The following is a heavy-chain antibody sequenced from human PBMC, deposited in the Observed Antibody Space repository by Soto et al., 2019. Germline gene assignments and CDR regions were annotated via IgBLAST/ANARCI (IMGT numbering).Heavy chain of an antibody. CDR3: ARSQGGSSSLDIYYYYYYGMDV. V-gene: IGHV1-69*01. J-gene: IGHJ6*02. CDR2: IIPIFGTA. CDR1: GGTFSSYA. Sequence: QVQLVQSGAEVKKPGSSVKVSCKAPGGTFSSYAISWVRQAPGQGLEWMGGIIPIFGTAKYAQKFQGRVTITADEYTSTGYMELSSLRSEDTAGYYCARSQGGSSSLDIYYYYYYGMDVWGQGTTVTVSS. D-gene: IGHD2-15*01.